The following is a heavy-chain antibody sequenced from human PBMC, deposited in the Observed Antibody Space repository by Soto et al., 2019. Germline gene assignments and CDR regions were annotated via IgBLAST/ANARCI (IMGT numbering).Heavy chain of an antibody. Sequence: QVQLVESGGGVVQPGRSLRLSCAASGFTFSSYAMHWVRQAPGKGLEWVAVVSYDGSSKYYADSVKGRFTISRDNSKKTLYLQMNSLRAEDTAVYYCATVPTVTTNKDCYFDLWGRGTLVTVSS. CDR3: ATVPTVTTNKDCYFDL. D-gene: IGHD4-17*01. CDR1: GFTFSSYA. J-gene: IGHJ2*01. CDR2: VSYDGSSK. V-gene: IGHV3-30-3*01.